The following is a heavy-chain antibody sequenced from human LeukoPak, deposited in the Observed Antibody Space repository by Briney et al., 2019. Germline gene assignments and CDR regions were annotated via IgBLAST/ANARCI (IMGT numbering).Heavy chain of an antibody. J-gene: IGHJ4*02. CDR3: ARDLDSSGSDY. Sequence: GGSVRLSCGASGFTVSSNYMSWVHQAPGKGLEWVSVIYSGGSTYYADSVKGRFTISRDNSKNTLYLQMNSLRAEDTAVYYCARDLDSSGSDYWGQGTLVTVSS. CDR2: IYSGGST. V-gene: IGHV3-53*01. CDR1: GFTVSSNY. D-gene: IGHD3-22*01.